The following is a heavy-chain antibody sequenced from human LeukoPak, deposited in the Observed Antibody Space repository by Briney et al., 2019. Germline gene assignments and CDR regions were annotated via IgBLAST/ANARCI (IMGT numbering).Heavy chain of an antibody. Sequence: SETLSLTCTVSGGSISSFYWSWIRQPPGKGLEWIGYIYYSGSTNYNPSLKSRVTISVDTSKNQFSLKLSSVTAADTAVYYCARHDYGDYLPNKGYWGQGTLVTVSS. J-gene: IGHJ4*02. CDR2: IYYSGST. V-gene: IGHV4-59*08. D-gene: IGHD4-17*01. CDR1: GGSISSFY. CDR3: ARHDYGDYLPNKGY.